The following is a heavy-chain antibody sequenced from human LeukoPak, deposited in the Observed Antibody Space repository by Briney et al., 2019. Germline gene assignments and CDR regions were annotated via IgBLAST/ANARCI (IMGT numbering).Heavy chain of an antibody. CDR2: ISGSGGST. CDR1: GFTFSSYG. V-gene: IGHV3-23*01. J-gene: IGHJ6*03. D-gene: IGHD3-10*01. Sequence: GGTLRLSRAASGFTFSSYGMSWVRQAPGKGLEWVSAISGSGGSTYYADSVKGRFTISRDNSKNTLYLQMNSLRAEDTAVYYCAAYGSIYYYMDVWGKGTTVTISS. CDR3: AAYGSIYYYMDV.